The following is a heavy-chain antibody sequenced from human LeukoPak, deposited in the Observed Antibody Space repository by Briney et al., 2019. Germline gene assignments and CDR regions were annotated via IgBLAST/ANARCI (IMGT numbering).Heavy chain of an antibody. D-gene: IGHD2-2*03. J-gene: IGHJ4*02. CDR3: ARDRGWIRDY. Sequence: GGSLRLSCVASGFALINYNMIWVRQAPGKEPELISILNPTATSVMYADSLKGRFSVSRDNAKNTFFLHMNRLTVEDTAMYYCARDRGWIRDYWGRGTPVTVSS. CDR1: GFALINYN. CDR2: LNPTATSV. V-gene: IGHV3-11*01.